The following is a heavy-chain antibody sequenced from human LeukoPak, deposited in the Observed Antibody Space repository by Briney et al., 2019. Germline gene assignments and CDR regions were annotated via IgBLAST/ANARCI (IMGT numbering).Heavy chain of an antibody. Sequence: ASVKVSCKASGYTFTSYGISWVRQAPGQGLEWMGWISAYSGDTNYAQKFQGRATMTTDTSTSTAYMELRSLSSDDTAVYYCARFQSAPFDYGYGMDVWGQGTTVTVSS. CDR2: ISAYSGDT. D-gene: IGHD4-17*01. CDR3: ARFQSAPFDYGYGMDV. V-gene: IGHV1-18*01. J-gene: IGHJ6*02. CDR1: GYTFTSYG.